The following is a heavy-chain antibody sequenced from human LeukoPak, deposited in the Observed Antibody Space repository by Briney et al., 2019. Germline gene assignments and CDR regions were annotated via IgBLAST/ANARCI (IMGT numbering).Heavy chain of an antibody. CDR1: GYTFTGYY. V-gene: IGHV1-2*06. CDR2: INPNSGGT. Sequence: ASVKVSCKASGYTFTGYYMHWVRQASGQGLEWMGRINPNSGGTNYAQKFQGRVTMTRDTSISTAYMELSRLRSDDSAVYYCASSGYSYGYYFDYWGQGTLVTVSS. CDR3: ASSGYSYGYYFDY. J-gene: IGHJ4*02. D-gene: IGHD5-18*01.